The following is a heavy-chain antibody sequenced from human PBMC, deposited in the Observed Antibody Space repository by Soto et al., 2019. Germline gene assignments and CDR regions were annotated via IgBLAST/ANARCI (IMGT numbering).Heavy chain of an antibody. J-gene: IGHJ6*02. CDR1: GGSISSYY. CDR2: IYHSGST. CDR3: ARAHYGDYGYGMDV. Sequence: SETLSLTCTVSGGSISSYYWSWVRQPPGKGLEWIGEIYHSGSTNYNPSLKSRVTISVDRSKNQFSLKLSSVTAADTAVYYCARAHYGDYGYGMDVWGQGTTVTVSS. D-gene: IGHD4-17*01. V-gene: IGHV4-4*02.